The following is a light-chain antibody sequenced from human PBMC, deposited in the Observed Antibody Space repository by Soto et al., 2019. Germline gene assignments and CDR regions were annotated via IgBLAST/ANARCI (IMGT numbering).Light chain of an antibody. Sequence: EIVMAQSPATLSVSAGEGATLSFMASQSVSSKLAWYQQKPGQAPRLLIYGASTRATGIPARFSGSGSGTEFTLIISSLQSEDSAVYYCQQYNSWLWTFGQGTKVDI. CDR1: QSVSSK. CDR2: GAS. J-gene: IGKJ1*01. V-gene: IGKV3-15*01. CDR3: QQYNSWLWT.